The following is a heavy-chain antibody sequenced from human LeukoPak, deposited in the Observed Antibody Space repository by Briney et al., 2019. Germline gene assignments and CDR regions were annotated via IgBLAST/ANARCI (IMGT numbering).Heavy chain of an antibody. CDR1: RFTFSTYA. Sequence: GGSLRLSCAATRFTFSTYAMSWVRQAPGKGLEWVSAISDSGGSTYYADSVRGRFTVSRDNSKNTLYLQMNSLRAEDTAVYYCAKDRYNDYEGGWFDPWGQGTLVTVSS. V-gene: IGHV3-23*01. CDR2: ISDSGGST. CDR3: AKDRYNDYEGGWFDP. D-gene: IGHD5-12*01. J-gene: IGHJ5*02.